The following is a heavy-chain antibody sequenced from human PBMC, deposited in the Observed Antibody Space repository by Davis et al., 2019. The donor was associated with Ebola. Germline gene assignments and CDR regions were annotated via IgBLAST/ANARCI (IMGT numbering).Heavy chain of an antibody. CDR3: ARELIVVVVATTESDGYYYYGMDV. J-gene: IGHJ6*04. CDR1: GYTFTGHY. V-gene: IGHV1-46*01. CDR2: INPSGGST. Sequence: AASVKVSCKTSGYTFTGHYIQWVRQAPGQGLEWMGIINPSGGSTSYAQKFQGRVTMTRDTSTSTVYMELSSLRSEDTAVYYCARELIVVVVATTESDGYYYYGMDVWGKGTTVTVSS. D-gene: IGHD2-15*01.